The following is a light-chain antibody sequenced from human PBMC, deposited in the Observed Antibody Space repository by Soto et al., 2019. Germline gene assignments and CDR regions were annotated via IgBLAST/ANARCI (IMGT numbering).Light chain of an antibody. CDR3: CSYTSTSTLVV. CDR2: EVT. V-gene: IGLV2-14*01. CDR1: SRDVGGYNY. J-gene: IGLJ1*01. Sequence: QSALTQPASVSGSPGQSITISSTGTSRDVGGYNYVSWYQQHPGKAPKLMIYEVTNRPSGVSNRFSGSESGNTASLTISGLQAEDEADYYCCSYTSTSTLVVFGSGTKLTVL.